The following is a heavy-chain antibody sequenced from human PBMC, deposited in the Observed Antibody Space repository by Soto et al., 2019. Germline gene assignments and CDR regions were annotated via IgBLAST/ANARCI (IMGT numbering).Heavy chain of an antibody. D-gene: IGHD1-26*01. V-gene: IGHV3-11*05. Sequence: GGSLRLSCATSGFIFSDYYMSWIRQAPGRGLEWVSYISASGTYTHYADSVKGRFTISRDSARNSLYLQMDSLRAEDTAVYYCARVAGGAGSYAAFVYFDSWGPGTLVTVSS. CDR2: ISASGTYT. CDR3: ARVAGGAGSYAAFVYFDS. CDR1: GFIFSDYY. J-gene: IGHJ4*02.